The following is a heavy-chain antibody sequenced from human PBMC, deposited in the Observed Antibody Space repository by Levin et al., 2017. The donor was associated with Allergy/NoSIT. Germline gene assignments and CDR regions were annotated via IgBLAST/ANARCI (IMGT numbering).Heavy chain of an antibody. D-gene: IGHD2-8*01. CDR1: GYTFTGYY. CDR2: INPNSGGP. V-gene: IGHV1-2*02. CDR3: ARDLYGRRGRGRDY. Sequence: GESLKISCKASGYTFTGYYMHWVRQAPGQGLEWMGWINPNSGGPNYAQKFQGRVTMTRDTSISTAYMELSRLRSDDTAVDYGARDLYGRRGRGRDYWGQGTLVTVSS. J-gene: IGHJ4*02.